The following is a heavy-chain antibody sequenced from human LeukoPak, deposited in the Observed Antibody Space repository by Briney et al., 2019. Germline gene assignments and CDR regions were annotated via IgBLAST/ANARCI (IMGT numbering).Heavy chain of an antibody. V-gene: IGHV3-74*01. D-gene: IGHD6-13*01. Sequence: GGSLTLSCAASGFNFSNYWMHWVRQAPGKGLVWVSHINTDGSSATYGDPAKGRFTVSRDDAKNTLFLQMGSLRVEDMAVYYCARGTAETAGIDYWGQGTLVTVSS. CDR2: INTDGSSA. CDR3: ARGTAETAGIDY. CDR1: GFNFSNYW. J-gene: IGHJ4*02.